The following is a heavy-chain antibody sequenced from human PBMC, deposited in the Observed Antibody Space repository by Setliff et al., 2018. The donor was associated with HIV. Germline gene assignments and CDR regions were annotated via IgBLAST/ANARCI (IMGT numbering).Heavy chain of an antibody. Sequence: ASVKVSCKASGYTFSSYSLHWVRQAPGQGLEWMGVINPHGGSTNYAQKFQGRVTMTRDTSTSTVYMELSSLRSEDTAVYYCARGVEMATINDAFDIWGQGTMVTVSS. J-gene: IGHJ3*02. V-gene: IGHV1-46*01. CDR1: GYTFSSYS. CDR3: ARGVEMATINDAFDI. CDR2: INPHGGST. D-gene: IGHD5-12*01.